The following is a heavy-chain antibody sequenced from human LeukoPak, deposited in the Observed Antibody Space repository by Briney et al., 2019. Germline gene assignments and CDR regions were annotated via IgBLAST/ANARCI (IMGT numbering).Heavy chain of an antibody. D-gene: IGHD3-22*01. CDR1: GGSIGSSSYY. Sequence: SETLSLTCTVSGGSIGSSSYYWGWIRQPPGKGLEWIGSIYYSGSTYYNPSLKSRVTISVDTSKNQFSLKLSSVTAADTAVYYCARHTYDSSGYYGPYYFDYWGQGTLVTVSS. V-gene: IGHV4-39*01. CDR2: IYYSGST. J-gene: IGHJ4*02. CDR3: ARHTYDSSGYYGPYYFDY.